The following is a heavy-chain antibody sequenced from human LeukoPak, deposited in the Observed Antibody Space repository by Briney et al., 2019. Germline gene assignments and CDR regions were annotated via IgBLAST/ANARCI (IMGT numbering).Heavy chain of an antibody. J-gene: IGHJ4*02. D-gene: IGHD2-2*01. CDR2: IYTSGST. CDR1: GGSISSGSYY. Sequence: SQTLSLTCTVSGGSISSGSYYWSWIRQPAGKGLEWIGRIYTSGSTNYNPSLKSRVTISVDTSKNQFSLKLSSVTAADTAVYYCASQLRRNSPRPFDYWGQGTLVTVSS. CDR3: ASQLRRNSPRPFDY. V-gene: IGHV4-61*02.